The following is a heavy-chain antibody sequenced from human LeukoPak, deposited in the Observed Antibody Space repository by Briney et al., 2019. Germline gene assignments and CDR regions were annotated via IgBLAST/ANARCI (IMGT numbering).Heavy chain of an antibody. CDR3: ARDSSLPDY. D-gene: IGHD3-22*01. CDR2: INSDGSST. CDR1: GFTFSSYW. Sequence: GGSLRLSRAASGFTFSSYWMHWVRQVPGKGLVWVSRINSDGSSTIYADSVKGRFTISRDNSKITLYLQMNSLRAEDGAVYYCARDSSLPDYWGQGTLVTVSS. J-gene: IGHJ4*02. V-gene: IGHV3-74*01.